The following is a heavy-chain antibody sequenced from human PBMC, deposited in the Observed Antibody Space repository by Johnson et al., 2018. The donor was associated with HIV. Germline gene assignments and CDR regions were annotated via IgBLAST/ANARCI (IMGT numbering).Heavy chain of an antibody. CDR1: GFTFSSYA. CDR2: ISGSGIST. V-gene: IGHV3-23*01. CDR3: AKDPKGSGWVWAFDI. J-gene: IGHJ3*02. D-gene: IGHD6-19*01. Sequence: VQLLESGGGLVQPGGSLRLSCAASGFTFSSYAMSWVRQAPGKGLEWVAGISGSGISTHYADSVKGQFTISRDNSKNTLYPQMNSLRAEDTDVYYCAKDPKGSGWVWAFDIWGQGTMVTVSS.